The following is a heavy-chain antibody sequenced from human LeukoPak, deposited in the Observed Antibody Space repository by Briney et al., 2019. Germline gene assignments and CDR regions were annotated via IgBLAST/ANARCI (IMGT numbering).Heavy chain of an antibody. CDR3: ARAPNTELTYFQP. Sequence: GGSLRLSCAASGFTFSSYGMHWVRQAPGKGLEWVAVISYDGSNKYYADSVKGRFTISRDNAKNSLYLQMNSLRAEDTAVYYCARAPNTELTYFQPWGQGTLVTVSS. J-gene: IGHJ1*01. CDR1: GFTFSSYG. V-gene: IGHV3-30*03. CDR2: ISYDGSNK. D-gene: IGHD1-26*01.